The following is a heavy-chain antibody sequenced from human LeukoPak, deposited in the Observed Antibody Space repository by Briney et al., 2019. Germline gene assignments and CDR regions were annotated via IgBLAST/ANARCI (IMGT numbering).Heavy chain of an antibody. V-gene: IGHV3-73*01. Sequence: PGGSLRVSCEASGILLCRSPVHWVRPASGKGLELVGHIRSKANNYETIYAASMEGRLTIPRNDSKNPAYLQRNSRKPEDTAVYYWARPSQYGSGTDYYFDSWGGGTLVTVSS. CDR1: GILLCRSP. D-gene: IGHD3-10*01. CDR3: ARPSQYGSGTDYYFDS. CDR2: IRSKANNYET. J-gene: IGHJ4*02.